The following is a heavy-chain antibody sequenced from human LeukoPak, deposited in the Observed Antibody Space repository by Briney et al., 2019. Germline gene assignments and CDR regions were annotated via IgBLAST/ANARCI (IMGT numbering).Heavy chain of an antibody. CDR1: GFTFSSYG. CDR3: ARDLAYSSSSLDYYMDV. Sequence: GGSLRLSCAASGFTFSSYGMHWVRQAPGKGLEWVSFIRYDGSNEYYADSVRGRFTISRDNSKNTLYLQMNSLRAEDTAVYYCARDLAYSSSSLDYYMDVWGKGTTVTVSS. V-gene: IGHV3-30*02. D-gene: IGHD6-13*01. CDR2: IRYDGSNE. J-gene: IGHJ6*03.